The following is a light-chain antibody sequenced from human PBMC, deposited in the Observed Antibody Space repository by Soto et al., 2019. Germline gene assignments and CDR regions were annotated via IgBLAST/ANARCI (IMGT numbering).Light chain of an antibody. CDR1: QGISSY. V-gene: IGKV1-9*01. Sequence: DIQLTQSPSFLSALVGDRVTITCRASQGISSYLAWYQQKPGKAPKLLISAASTLQSGVPSRFSGSGSGTEFTLTISSLQPEDFATYYCQQLNSYPLTFGGGTKVEIK. J-gene: IGKJ4*01. CDR3: QQLNSYPLT. CDR2: AAS.